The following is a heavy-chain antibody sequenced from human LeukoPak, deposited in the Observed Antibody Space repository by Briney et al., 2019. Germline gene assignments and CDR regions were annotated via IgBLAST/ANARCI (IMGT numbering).Heavy chain of an antibody. CDR3: AKGIIVAPGKVYFDY. CDR2: ISGTGGST. V-gene: IGHV3-23*01. D-gene: IGHD6-13*01. CDR1: GFTFSSYG. J-gene: IGHJ4*02. Sequence: PGGSLRLSCAASGFTFSSYGMSWVRQAPGKGLEWVSAISGTGGSTYYADSVKGRFTISRDNSKNTLYLQMNSLRAEDTAVYYCAKGIIVAPGKVYFDYWGQGTLVTVSS.